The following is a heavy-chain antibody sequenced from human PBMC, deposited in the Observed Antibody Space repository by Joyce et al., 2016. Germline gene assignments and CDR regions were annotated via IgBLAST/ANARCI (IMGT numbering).Heavy chain of an antibody. CDR3: ARPTHPYYYDSSGYYGR. D-gene: IGHD3-22*01. CDR1: GFTFSNYW. V-gene: IGHV3-7*01. Sequence: EVQLVESGGGLVQPGGSLRLSCAASGFTFSNYWMNWVRQDPGKGLGWVANIKQDGSEKYYVDSVKGRFTISRDNAKNSLYLQMNSLRVEDTAVYYCARPTHPYYYDSSGYYGRWGQGTLVTVSS. J-gene: IGHJ4*02. CDR2: IKQDGSEK.